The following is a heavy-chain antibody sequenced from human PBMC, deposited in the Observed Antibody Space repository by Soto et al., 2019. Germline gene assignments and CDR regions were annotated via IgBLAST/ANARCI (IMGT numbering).Heavy chain of an antibody. CDR3: ARTSYDNYYAMDV. V-gene: IGHV1-18*01. J-gene: IGHJ6*01. CDR2: ISTYNGNT. CDR1: GYTFSSQE. Sequence: QVQLVQSGAEVKTPGASVKVSCKASGYTFSSQEITWVRQAPGQGLEWMGWISTYNGNTDYAQQFQGRVTMTTDTSTSTAYMDLRSLRSDDTAVYYCARTSYDNYYAMDVWGQGTKVIFSS. D-gene: IGHD3-22*01.